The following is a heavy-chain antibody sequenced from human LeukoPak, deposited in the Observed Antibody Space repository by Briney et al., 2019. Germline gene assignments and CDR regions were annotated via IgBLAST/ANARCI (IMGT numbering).Heavy chain of an antibody. J-gene: IGHJ4*02. D-gene: IGHD6-13*01. CDR1: GFTFSSYW. V-gene: IGHV3-7*04. CDR3: ARATVAAAGDY. Sequence: GGSLRLSCVASGFTFSSYWMTWVRQAPGKGLEWVANLKPDGSEKYYVDSVKGRFTISRDNAKNSLFLLMNSLRAEDTAVYYCARATVAAAGDYWGQGTLVTVSS. CDR2: LKPDGSEK.